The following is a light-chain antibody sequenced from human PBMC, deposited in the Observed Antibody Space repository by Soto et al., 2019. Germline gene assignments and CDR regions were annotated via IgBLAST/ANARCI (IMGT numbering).Light chain of an antibody. V-gene: IGKV1-27*01. J-gene: IGKJ2*01. CDR3: QQYGSTPYT. Sequence: DIQMTQSPSSLSASVGDRVTITCRASQGIANYLAWYQQKPGKVPKLLIYAASTLEPGVPSRFSGSGFGTDFTLSISSLQPEDFATYYCQQYGSTPYTFGQGTRLEIK. CDR2: AAS. CDR1: QGIANY.